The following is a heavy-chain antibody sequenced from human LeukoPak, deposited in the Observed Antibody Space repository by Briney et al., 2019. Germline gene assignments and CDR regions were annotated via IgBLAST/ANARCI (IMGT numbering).Heavy chain of an antibody. J-gene: IGHJ4*02. CDR1: GFTFSNAW. CDR3: AKDSAFYDYVWGSYRYSESYFDY. Sequence: PGGSLRLSCAASGFTFSNAWMSWVRQAPGKGLEWVSAISGSGGSTYYADSVKGRFTISRDNSKNTLYLQMNSLRAEDTAVYYCAKDSAFYDYVWGSYRYSESYFDYWGQGTLVTVSS. V-gene: IGHV3-23*01. D-gene: IGHD3-16*02. CDR2: ISGSGGST.